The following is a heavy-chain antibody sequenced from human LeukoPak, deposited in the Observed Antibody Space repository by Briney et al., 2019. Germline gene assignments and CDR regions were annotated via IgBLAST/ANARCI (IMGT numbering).Heavy chain of an antibody. V-gene: IGHV4-4*07. D-gene: IGHD2-2*01. J-gene: IGHJ6*02. Sequence: SETLSLTCTVSGGSISSYYWSWIRQPAGKGLEWIGRIYTSGSTNYNPSLKSRVTMSVNTSKNQFSLKLSSVTAADTAVYYCARDLVVPAAISYYYYGMDVWGQGTTVTVSS. CDR2: IYTSGST. CDR3: ARDLVVPAAISYYYYGMDV. CDR1: GGSISSYY.